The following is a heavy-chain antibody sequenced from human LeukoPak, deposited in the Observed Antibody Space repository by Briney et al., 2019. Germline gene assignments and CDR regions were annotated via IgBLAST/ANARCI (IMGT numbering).Heavy chain of an antibody. Sequence: SETLSLTCTVSGGSISSYYWSWIRQPPGKGLEWIGYIYYSGSTNYNPSLKSRVTISVDTSKNQFSLELSSVTAADTAVYYCAKGGGSYAGDYYYYMDVWGKGTTVTISS. CDR1: GGSISSYY. CDR3: AKGGGSYAGDYYYYMDV. CDR2: IYYSGST. V-gene: IGHV4-59*01. D-gene: IGHD1-26*01. J-gene: IGHJ6*03.